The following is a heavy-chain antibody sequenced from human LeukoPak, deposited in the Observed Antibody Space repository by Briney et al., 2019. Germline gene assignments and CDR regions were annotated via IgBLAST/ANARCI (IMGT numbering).Heavy chain of an antibody. CDR2: IYTSGST. V-gene: IGHV4-4*07. J-gene: IGHJ4*02. CDR3: ARKREGAYDFDY. Sequence: SETLSLTCTVSGGSMSSYFWSWIRQPAGKGLEWIGRIYTSGSTNYNPSLQSRVTMSVDTSNNQFSLKLSSVTAADTAVYYCARKREGAYDFDYWGQGTLVTVSS. CDR1: GGSMSSYF. D-gene: IGHD3-16*01.